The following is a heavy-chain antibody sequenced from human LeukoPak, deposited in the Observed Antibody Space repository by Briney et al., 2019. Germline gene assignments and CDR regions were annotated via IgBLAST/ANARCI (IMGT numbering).Heavy chain of an antibody. D-gene: IGHD2/OR15-2a*01. CDR3: ATTLTYTYMDV. CDR2: IDHRGST. J-gene: IGHJ6*03. CDR1: GGSISDSNW. Sequence: PSETLSLTCAVSGGSISDSNWWNWVRQPPGKWLEWIGEIDHRGSTNYNPSLRSRVTISIDKSKNQFSLKVTSVTAADTAVYYCATTLTYTYMDVWGKGTTVTVSS. V-gene: IGHV4-4*02.